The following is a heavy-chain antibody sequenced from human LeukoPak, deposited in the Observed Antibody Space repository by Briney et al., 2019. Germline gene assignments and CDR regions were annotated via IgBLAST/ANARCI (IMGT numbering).Heavy chain of an antibody. J-gene: IGHJ5*02. CDR1: GGSFSGYY. V-gene: IGHV4-34*01. CDR2: INHSGST. D-gene: IGHD3-22*01. Sequence: SETLSLTCAVYGGSFSGYYWSWIRQPPGKGLEWIGGINHSGSTNYNPSLKSRVTISVDTSKNQFSLKLSSVTAADTAVYYCARGRRIVVVITTNNWFDPWGQGTLVTVSS. CDR3: ARGRRIVVVITTNNWFDP.